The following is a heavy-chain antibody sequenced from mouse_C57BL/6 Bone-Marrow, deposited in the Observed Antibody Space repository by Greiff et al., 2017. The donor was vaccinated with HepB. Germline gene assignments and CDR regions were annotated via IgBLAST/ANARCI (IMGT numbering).Heavy chain of an antibody. Sequence: QVQLKQPGAELVKPGASVKVSCKASGYTFTSYWMHWVKQRPGQGLEWIGRIHPSDSDTNYNQKLKGKATLTVDKSSSTAYMQLSSLTSEDSAVYYCAIYGYYGSSYEGYWGQGTTLTVSS. V-gene: IGHV1-74*01. CDR2: IHPSDSDT. D-gene: IGHD1-1*01. CDR3: AIYGYYGSSYEGY. J-gene: IGHJ2*01. CDR1: GYTFTSYW.